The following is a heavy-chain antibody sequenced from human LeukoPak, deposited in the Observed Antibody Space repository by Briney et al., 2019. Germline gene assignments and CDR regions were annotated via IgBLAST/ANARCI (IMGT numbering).Heavy chain of an antibody. D-gene: IGHD6-13*01. V-gene: IGHV4-39*01. CDR1: GGSIRSSSYS. CDR3: ARQSSSWYNWFDP. CDR2: IYYSGRT. Sequence: PETLSLTCTVSGGSIRSSSYSWGWIRQPPGKGLEWIGSIYYSGRTYYNPSLKSRVTISVDTSKNQFSLKLSSVTAADTAVYYCARQSSSWYNWFDPWGQGTLVTVSS. J-gene: IGHJ5*02.